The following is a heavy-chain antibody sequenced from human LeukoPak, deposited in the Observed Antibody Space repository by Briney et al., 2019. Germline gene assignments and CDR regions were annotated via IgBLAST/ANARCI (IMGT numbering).Heavy chain of an antibody. CDR3: ARKLAAAAEDDAFDI. D-gene: IGHD6-13*01. V-gene: IGHV4-59*01. Sequence: SETLSLTCTVSGGSISSYYWSWIRQPPRKELEWIGDIYYSGSTNYNPSLKSRVTISVDTSKNQFSLKLSSVTAADTAVYYCARKLAAAAEDDAFDIWGQGTMVTVSS. CDR2: IYYSGST. CDR1: GGSISSYY. J-gene: IGHJ3*02.